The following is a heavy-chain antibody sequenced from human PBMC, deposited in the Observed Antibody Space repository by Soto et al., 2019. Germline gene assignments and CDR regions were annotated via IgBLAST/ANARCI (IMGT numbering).Heavy chain of an antibody. D-gene: IGHD5-12*01. V-gene: IGHV3-30-3*01. CDR3: AKETSAYEIDY. CDR2: ISYDGNTK. CDR1: GLIFSGYA. J-gene: IGHJ4*02. Sequence: QVQLVESGGGVVQPGRALRLSCAASGLIFSGYAMHWVRQAPGKGLEWVAVISYDGNTKYYADSVKGRFTVSRDNSKNTLYVQMNKLSAEDTAMYYCAKETSAYEIDYWGQGTLVTVSS.